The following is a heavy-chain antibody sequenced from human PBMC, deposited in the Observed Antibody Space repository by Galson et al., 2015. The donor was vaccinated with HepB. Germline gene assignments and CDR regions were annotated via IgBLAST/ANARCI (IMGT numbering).Heavy chain of an antibody. CDR2: IRSKASDYAT. CDR1: GFTFSGSA. V-gene: IGHV3-73*01. CDR3: LRLGDLSGYTSS. J-gene: IGHJ4*02. Sequence: SLRLSCAASGFTFSGSAIHWVRQASGEGPEWVGRIRSKASDYATAYAASLKGRFTISRDDSKNTAYLHMIRLKTDDTAVYYCLRLGDLSGYTSSWGQGTLVTVSS. D-gene: IGHD6-13*01.